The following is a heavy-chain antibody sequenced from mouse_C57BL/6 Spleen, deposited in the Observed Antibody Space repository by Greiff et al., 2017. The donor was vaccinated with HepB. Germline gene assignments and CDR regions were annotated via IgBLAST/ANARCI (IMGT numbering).Heavy chain of an antibody. CDR3: ARYLYYGNPAMDY. Sequence: VQLQQSGTELVKPGASVKLSCKASGYTFTSYWMHWVKQRPGQGLEWIGNINPSNGGTNYNEKFKSKATLTVDKSSSTAYMQLSSLTSEDSAVYYCARYLYYGNPAMDYWGQGTSVTVSS. J-gene: IGHJ4*01. D-gene: IGHD2-1*01. CDR1: GYTFTSYW. CDR2: INPSNGGT. V-gene: IGHV1-53*01.